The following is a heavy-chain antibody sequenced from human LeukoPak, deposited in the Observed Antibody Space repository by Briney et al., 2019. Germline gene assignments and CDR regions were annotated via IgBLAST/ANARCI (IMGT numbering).Heavy chain of an antibody. Sequence: DSLRLSCAASGFNFSAYAMTWVRQAPGKGLDWVSTIRAGGGDTFYADSVKGRFTISRDNSKNTLVLQMHSLRADDTAIYYCAKILASGSGSYWGQGTLVTVSS. CDR3: AKILASGSGSY. J-gene: IGHJ4*02. CDR1: GFNFSAYA. V-gene: IGHV3-23*01. D-gene: IGHD3-10*01. CDR2: IRAGGGDT.